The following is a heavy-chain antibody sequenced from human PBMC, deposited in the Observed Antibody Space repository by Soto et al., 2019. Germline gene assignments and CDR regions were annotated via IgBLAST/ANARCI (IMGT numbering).Heavy chain of an antibody. CDR3: ARDFCPVPTCYDL. CDR2: ISYDGSNK. CDR1: GFTFSSYA. J-gene: IGHJ4*01. D-gene: IGHD2-2*01. Sequence: GGSLRVSCAASGFTFSSYAMHWVRQAPGKGLEWVAVISYDGSNKYYADSVKGRFTISRDNSKNTLYLQMNSLRAEDTAVYYCARDFCPVPTCYDLWGQGVLVTVSS. V-gene: IGHV3-30-3*01.